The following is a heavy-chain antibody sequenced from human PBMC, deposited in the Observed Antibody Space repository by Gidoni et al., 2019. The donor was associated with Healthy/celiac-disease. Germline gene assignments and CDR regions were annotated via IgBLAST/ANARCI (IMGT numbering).Heavy chain of an antibody. CDR2: IWYDGSNK. CDR3: ARVLAVEYYYDSSGYGAFDI. CDR1: GFTFSSYG. V-gene: IGHV3-33*01. D-gene: IGHD3-22*01. J-gene: IGHJ3*02. Sequence: QVQLVESGGGVVQPGRSLRLSCAASGFTFSSYGMHWVRQAPGKGLELVAVIWYDGSNKYYADSVKGRFTISRDNSKNMLYLQMNSLRAEDTAVYYCARVLAVEYYYDSSGYGAFDIWGQGTMVTVSS.